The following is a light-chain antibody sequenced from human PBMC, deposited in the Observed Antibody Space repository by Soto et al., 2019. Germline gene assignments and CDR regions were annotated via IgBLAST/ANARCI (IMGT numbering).Light chain of an antibody. CDR3: QQYNNWPLT. CDR2: GAS. J-gene: IGKJ4*01. CDR1: QRVSND. Sequence: EIVMTQSPATLSVSPVERATLSCRASQRVSNDFAWYQQKPDQAPRLLIYGASTRATGVPARFSGSGSGTEFTLTISSLQSEDFALYYCQQYNNWPLTFGGGTKVDI. V-gene: IGKV3-15*01.